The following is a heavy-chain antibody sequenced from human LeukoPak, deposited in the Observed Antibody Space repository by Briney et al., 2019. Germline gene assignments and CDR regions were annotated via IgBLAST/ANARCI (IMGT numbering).Heavy chain of an antibody. V-gene: IGHV1-2*02. CDR1: GYTFTDYF. D-gene: IGHD2-15*01. Sequence: ASVKVSCKASGYTFTDYFMHWVRQVPGQGLEWMGCINVYIGGAHYAQKFQDRLSMTRDTSINTAYMELSSLRSDDTAVYYCARDILGRSNGGSNYFDMAVWGQGTTLTVSS. CDR2: INVYIGGA. CDR3: ARDILGRSNGGSNYFDMAV. J-gene: IGHJ6*03.